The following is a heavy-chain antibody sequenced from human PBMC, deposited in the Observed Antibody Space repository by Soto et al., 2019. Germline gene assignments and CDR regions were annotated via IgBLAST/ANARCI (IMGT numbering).Heavy chain of an antibody. D-gene: IGHD1-26*01. CDR3: ATRTPGGSGFFDY. Sequence: GSSVKVSCKAPGGTFSTFGITWVLQAPGQGLEWMGGIVPIFGRAHYAQKFQGRVSITADESTSTAYMELSSLRSEDTAVYYCATRTPGGSGFFDYWGQGTLVTVSA. V-gene: IGHV1-69*13. CDR2: IVPIFGRA. CDR1: GGTFSTFG. J-gene: IGHJ4*02.